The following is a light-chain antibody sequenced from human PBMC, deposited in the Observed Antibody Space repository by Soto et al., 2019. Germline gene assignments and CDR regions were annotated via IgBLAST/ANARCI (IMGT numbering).Light chain of an antibody. Sequence: DIQMTQSPATLSSSVLGIVTITCRASQSVSNWLAWYQQKPGKAPNLLIYDVSSLESGVPSRFSGSGSGTDFTLTISSLQPQDFATYYCQQSYSTPYTFGQGTRLEI. CDR3: QQSYSTPYT. CDR2: DVS. J-gene: IGKJ5*01. CDR1: QSVSNW. V-gene: IGKV1-5*01.